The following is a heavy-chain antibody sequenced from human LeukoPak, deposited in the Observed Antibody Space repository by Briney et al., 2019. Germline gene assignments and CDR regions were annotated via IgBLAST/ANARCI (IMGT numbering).Heavy chain of an antibody. CDR2: IKQDGSEK. CDR3: RGIQLWARTYAFDI. Sequence: PGGSLRLSCAASGFTFSSYWMSWVRQAPGKGLEWVANIKQDGSEKYYLDSVKGRFTISRDNAKNSLYLQMNSLRAEDTAVYYCRGIQLWARTYAFDIWGQGTMVTVSS. D-gene: IGHD5-18*01. J-gene: IGHJ3*02. V-gene: IGHV3-7*01. CDR1: GFTFSSYW.